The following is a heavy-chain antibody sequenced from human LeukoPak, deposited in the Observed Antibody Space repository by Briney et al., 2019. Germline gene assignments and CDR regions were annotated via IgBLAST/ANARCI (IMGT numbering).Heavy chain of an antibody. CDR2: IYYSGST. Sequence: SETLSLTCTVSGGSISSYYWSWIRQPPGKGLEWIGYIYYSGSTYYNPSLKSRVTISVDTSKNQFSLKLSSVTAADTAVYYCARGKRDTPFDYWGQGTLVTISS. V-gene: IGHV4-59*06. CDR1: GGSISSYY. D-gene: IGHD5-24*01. J-gene: IGHJ4*02. CDR3: ARGKRDTPFDY.